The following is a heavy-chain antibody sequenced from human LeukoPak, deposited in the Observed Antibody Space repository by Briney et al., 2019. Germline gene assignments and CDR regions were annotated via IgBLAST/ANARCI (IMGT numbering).Heavy chain of an antibody. J-gene: IGHJ5*02. CDR2: INHSGSA. CDR1: GGSFSGAY. CDR3: ARDDAYCSSTSCYTEKNWFDP. Sequence: PSETLSLTCAVYGGSFSGAYWSWIRQAPGKGLEWIGEINHSGSANYNPSLKSRVTISVDTSKNQFSLKLTSVTAADTAVYYCARDDAYCSSTSCYTEKNWFDPWGQGTLVTVSS. V-gene: IGHV4-34*01. D-gene: IGHD2-2*02.